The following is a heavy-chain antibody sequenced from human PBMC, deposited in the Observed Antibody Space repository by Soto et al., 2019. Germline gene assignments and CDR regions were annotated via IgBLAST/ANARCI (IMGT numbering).Heavy chain of an antibody. CDR1: GFSLSTSGLG. J-gene: IGHJ4*02. CDR2: IFWDDDK. D-gene: IGHD3-3*01. CDR3: VHSRRLAHQSGGNYYFWDS. V-gene: IGHV2-5*02. Sequence: QITLRESGPTLVKPTQTLTLTCTFSGFSLSTSGLGVGWIRQSPGKALEWLAVIFWDDDKRHSPSLKSRVTITKDTSRNQVALTMANMDPVDTATYYCVHSRRLAHQSGGNYYFWDSWGQGTLVTVSS.